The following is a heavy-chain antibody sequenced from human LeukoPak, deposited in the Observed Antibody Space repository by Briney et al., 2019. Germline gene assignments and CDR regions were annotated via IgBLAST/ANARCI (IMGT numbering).Heavy chain of an antibody. CDR3: AKDPFHWGTIYFDY. V-gene: IGHV3-23*01. CDR2: ISGDGANT. Sequence: GGSLRLSCAASGFTPSSYAMSWVRKAPGKGLEWVASISGDGANTKYAESVKGRFTISRDNSKNTLYLQMNSLTGEDTAIYYCAKDPFHWGTIYFDYWGQGALVTVSS. D-gene: IGHD7-27*01. J-gene: IGHJ4*02. CDR1: GFTPSSYA.